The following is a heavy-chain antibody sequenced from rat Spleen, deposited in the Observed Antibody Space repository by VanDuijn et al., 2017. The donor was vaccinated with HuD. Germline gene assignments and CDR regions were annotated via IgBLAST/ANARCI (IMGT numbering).Heavy chain of an antibody. CDR3: ARRGYNYAYYFDY. D-gene: IGHD1-4*01. V-gene: IGHV5-25*01. J-gene: IGHJ2*01. CDR2: ISPTGGST. CDR1: GFTFSDFY. Sequence: EVQLVESGGGLVQPGRSLKLSCAASGFTFSDFYMAWVRQAPTRGLEWVASISPTGGSTHYRDSVKGRFTISRDNAKSTLYLQMDSLRSEDTATYYCARRGYNYAYYFDYWGQGVMVTVSS.